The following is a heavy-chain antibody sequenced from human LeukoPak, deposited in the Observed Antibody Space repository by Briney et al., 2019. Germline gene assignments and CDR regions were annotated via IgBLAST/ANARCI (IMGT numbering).Heavy chain of an antibody. Sequence: PSETLSLTCAVSGGSISSGGYSWSWIQQPPGKGLEWIGYIYYSGSTYYNPSLKSRVTISEDTSKNQFSLKLTSVTAADTAVYYCASRIGYSYTIDYWGQGTLVTVSS. CDR1: GGSISSGGYS. V-gene: IGHV4-31*11. CDR3: ASRIGYSYTIDY. J-gene: IGHJ4*02. CDR2: IYYSGST. D-gene: IGHD5-18*01.